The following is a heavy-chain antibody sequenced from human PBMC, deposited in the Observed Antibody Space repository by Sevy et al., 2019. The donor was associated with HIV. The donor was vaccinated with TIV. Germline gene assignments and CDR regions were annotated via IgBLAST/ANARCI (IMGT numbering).Heavy chain of an antibody. V-gene: IGHV4-4*02. J-gene: IGHJ5*02. CDR2: IYHSGST. Sequence: SETLSLTCAVSGGSISSSNWWSWVRQPPGKGLEWIGEIYHSGSTNYNPSLKSRVTISVDKSKNQFSLKLSSVTAADTAVYYCARVVRFLEWTWFDPWGQNPGHRLL. CDR1: GGSISSSNW. CDR3: ARVVRFLEWTWFDP. D-gene: IGHD3-3*01.